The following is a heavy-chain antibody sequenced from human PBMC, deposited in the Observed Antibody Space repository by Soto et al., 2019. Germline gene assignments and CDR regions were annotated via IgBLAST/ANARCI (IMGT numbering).Heavy chain of an antibody. Sequence: GGSLRLSCVAPGFTFSDAWLSWVRQAPGKGLEWVGRIKRKADGGTINYGAPVKDRFTISKDDSKNTLYLQMNSLKTEDTAVYYCTTDFVAYCGGDCSYWGQGTLVTVSS. J-gene: IGHJ4*02. CDR3: TTDFVAYCGGDCSY. CDR1: GFTFSDAW. CDR2: IKRKADGGTI. V-gene: IGHV3-15*01. D-gene: IGHD2-21*02.